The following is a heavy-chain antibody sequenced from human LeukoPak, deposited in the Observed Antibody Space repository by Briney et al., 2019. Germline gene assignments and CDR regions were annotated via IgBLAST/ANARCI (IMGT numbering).Heavy chain of an antibody. D-gene: IGHD5-18*01. CDR2: INPNSGGT. CDR3: ARDGEYSYGNDY. Sequence: SANVSCKASGYTFTGYYMHWVRQAPGQGLEWMGWINPNSGGTNYAQKFQGRVTMTRDTSISTAYMELSRLRSDDTAVYYCARDGEYSYGNDYWGQGTLVTVSS. CDR1: GYTFTGYY. J-gene: IGHJ4*02. V-gene: IGHV1-2*02.